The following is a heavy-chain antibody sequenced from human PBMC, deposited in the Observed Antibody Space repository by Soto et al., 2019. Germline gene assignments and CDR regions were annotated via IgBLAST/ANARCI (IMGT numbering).Heavy chain of an antibody. CDR2: INPNSGGT. V-gene: IGHV1-2*04. CDR1: GYTFTGYY. J-gene: IGHJ5*02. CDR3: ARGPSYCRGGRSCWFDP. Sequence: QVQLVQSGAEVKKPGASVKVSCKASGYTFTGYYMHWVRQAPGQGLEWMGWINPNSGGTNYAQKFQGWVTMTRDTSISTAYMELSRLRYDDTAVYYCARGPSYCRGGRSCWFDPWGQGTLVTVSS. D-gene: IGHD2-15*01.